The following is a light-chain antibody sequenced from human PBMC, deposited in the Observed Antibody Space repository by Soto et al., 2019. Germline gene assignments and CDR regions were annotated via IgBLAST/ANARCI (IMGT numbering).Light chain of an antibody. CDR3: QQYNSYST. CDR2: KAS. V-gene: IGKV1-5*03. J-gene: IGKJ1*01. Sequence: DIQMTQSPSTLSASVGDRVTISCRASQSISSWLAWFQQKPGKAPKLLIYKASTLESGVPSRFSGSASGTEFTLTISSLQPEDFATYYCQQYNSYSTVAQGTKV. CDR1: QSISSW.